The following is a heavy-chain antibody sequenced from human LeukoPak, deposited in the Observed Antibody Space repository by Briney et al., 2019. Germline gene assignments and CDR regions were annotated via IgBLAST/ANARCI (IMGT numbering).Heavy chain of an antibody. V-gene: IGHV3-7*01. D-gene: IGHD3-22*01. CDR1: GFTFSSYW. J-gene: IGHJ4*02. CDR2: IKEDGSEK. Sequence: GGSLRLSCAASGFTFSSYWMSWVRQAPGKGLEWVANIKEDGSEKYYVDSVKGRFTISRDNGKNSLYLQMNSLRAEDTAVYYCARTLAARHTSGYIDYWGQGTLVTVPS. CDR3: ARTLAARHTSGYIDY.